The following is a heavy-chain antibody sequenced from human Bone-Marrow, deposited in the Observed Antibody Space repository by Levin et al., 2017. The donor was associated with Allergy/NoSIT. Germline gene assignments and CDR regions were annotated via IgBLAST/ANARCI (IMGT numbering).Heavy chain of an antibody. CDR1: GFTFSNCA. CDR3: AKSRGNSYASLIDY. D-gene: IGHD5-18*01. Sequence: PGGSLRLSCEASGFTFSNCAMGWIRQAPGRGLEWVTSISGTGAATYYINSVRGRFTLSRDNSKNTLYLQVDSLRAEDTARYFCAKSRGNSYASLIDYLGQGTLVTVSS. V-gene: IGHV3-23*01. CDR2: ISGTGAAT. J-gene: IGHJ4*02.